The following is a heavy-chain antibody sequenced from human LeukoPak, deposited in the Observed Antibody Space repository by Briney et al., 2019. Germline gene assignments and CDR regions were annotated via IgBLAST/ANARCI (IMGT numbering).Heavy chain of an antibody. CDR3: ARDNDYFDY. CDR2: ISSSSTI. V-gene: IGHV3-48*01. CDR1: GFTFSSYS. Sequence: GGSLRLSCAASGFTFSSYSMNWVRQAPGKGLEWVSYISSSSTIYYADSVKGRFTISRDNAKNSLYLQMNSLRAEDTAVYYCARDNDYFDYWGQGTLVTVSS. J-gene: IGHJ4*02. D-gene: IGHD2-8*01.